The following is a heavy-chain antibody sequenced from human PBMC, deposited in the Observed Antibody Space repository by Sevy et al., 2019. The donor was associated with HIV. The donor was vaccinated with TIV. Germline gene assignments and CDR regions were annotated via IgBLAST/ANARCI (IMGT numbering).Heavy chain of an antibody. D-gene: IGHD3-10*01. Sequence: SETLSLTCTVSGGSISSSSYYWGWIRQPPGKGLEWIGTIYYSGSTYYNPSLKSRVTISVDTSKNQFSLKLSSVTAADTAVYYCARHTRGRSWSYQRDFDYWGHGTLVTVSS. CDR3: ARHTRGRSWSYQRDFDY. CDR1: GGSISSSSYY. CDR2: IYYSGST. J-gene: IGHJ4*01. V-gene: IGHV4-39*01.